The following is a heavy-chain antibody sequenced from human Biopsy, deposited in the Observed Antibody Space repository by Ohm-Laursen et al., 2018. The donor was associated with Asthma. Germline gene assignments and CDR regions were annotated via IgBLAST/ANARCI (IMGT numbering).Heavy chain of an antibody. CDR2: VSSDGHNK. Sequence: SLRLSCAASGFTFSSYGIHWVRQAPGKGLEWVALVSSDGHNKYYEQSVKGRFTISRDNSRNRLDLQINRLTVEDSAVYFCARQSGQDNGDSSAFDTWGQGTKVAVSS. J-gene: IGHJ3*02. V-gene: IGHV3-30*03. D-gene: IGHD3-22*01. CDR1: GFTFSSYG. CDR3: ARQSGQDNGDSSAFDT.